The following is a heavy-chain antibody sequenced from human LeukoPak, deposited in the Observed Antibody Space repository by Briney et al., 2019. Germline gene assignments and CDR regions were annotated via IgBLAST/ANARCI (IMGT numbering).Heavy chain of an antibody. CDR2: IRYDGSNK. Sequence: PGGSLRLSCAAPGFTFSSYGMHWVRQAPGKGLEWVAVIRYDGSNKYYADSVKGRFTISRDNSKNTLYLQMNSLRAEDTAVYYCARDSKMVRGVIDYWGQGTLVTVPS. CDR1: GFTFSSYG. J-gene: IGHJ4*02. D-gene: IGHD3-10*01. CDR3: ARDSKMVRGVIDY. V-gene: IGHV3-33*01.